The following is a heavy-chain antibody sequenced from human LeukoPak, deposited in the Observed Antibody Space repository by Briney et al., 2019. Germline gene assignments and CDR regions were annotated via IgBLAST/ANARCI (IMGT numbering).Heavy chain of an antibody. CDR2: ISAYNGNT. V-gene: IGHV1-18*01. Sequence: ASVKVSCKASGYTFTSYDINWVRQAPGQGLEWMGWISAYNGNTNYAQKLQGRVTMTTDTSTSTAYMELRSLRSDDTAVYYCARAMIVVVSLYGMDVWGQGTTVTVSS. CDR3: ARAMIVVVSLYGMDV. D-gene: IGHD3-22*01. CDR1: GYTFTSYD. J-gene: IGHJ6*02.